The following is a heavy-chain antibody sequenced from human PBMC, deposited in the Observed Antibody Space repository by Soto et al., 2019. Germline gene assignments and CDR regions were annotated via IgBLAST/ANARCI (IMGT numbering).Heavy chain of an antibody. CDR2: IYHSGST. Sequence: NPSETLSLTCAVSGGSISSGGYSWSWIRQPPGKGLEWIGYIYHSGSTYYNPSLKSRVTISVDTSKNQFSLRLSSVTAADTAVFYCAGVSVGGSSCGCAFWLDPWGQGTLVTFSS. D-gene: IGHD6-6*01. CDR1: GGSISSGGYS. V-gene: IGHV4-30-2*05. J-gene: IGHJ5*02. CDR3: AGVSVGGSSCGCAFWLDP.